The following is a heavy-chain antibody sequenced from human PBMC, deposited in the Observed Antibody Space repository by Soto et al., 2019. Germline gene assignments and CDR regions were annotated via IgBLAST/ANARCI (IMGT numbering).Heavy chain of an antibody. D-gene: IGHD2-2*01. CDR3: ARVTYCSSTSCYDAFDI. CDR2: IYYSGST. Sequence: SETLSHTCTVSGGSISSYYWSWIRQPPGKGLEWIGYIYYSGSTNYNPSLKSRVTISVDTSKNQFSLKLSSVTAADTAVYYCARVTYCSSTSCYDAFDIWGQGTMVTVS. V-gene: IGHV4-59*01. CDR1: GGSISSYY. J-gene: IGHJ3*02.